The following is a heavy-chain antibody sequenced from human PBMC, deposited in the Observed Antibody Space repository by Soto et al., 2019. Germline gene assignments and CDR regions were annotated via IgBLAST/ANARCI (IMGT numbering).Heavy chain of an antibody. CDR2: ISSSSSYI. Sequence: EGSLILSWAASGLTFSSYSMNWVRQAPGKGLEWVSSISSSSSYIYYADSVKGRFTISRDNAKNSLYLQMNSLRAEDTAVYYCARLLSAAGAKSLDCWGQGTLVTVSS. CDR3: ARLLSAAGAKSLDC. D-gene: IGHD6-13*01. J-gene: IGHJ4*02. CDR1: GLTFSSYS. V-gene: IGHV3-21*01.